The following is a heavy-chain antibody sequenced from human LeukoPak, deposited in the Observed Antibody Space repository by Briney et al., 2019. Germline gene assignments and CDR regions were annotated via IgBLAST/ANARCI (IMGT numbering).Heavy chain of an antibody. CDR3: TRGGSSSYKYNAFDM. Sequence: GGSLRLSCAASGLTVRTNSMGWVRQAPGKGLEWVSYISISGTTIYYADSVKGRFTISRDNAKNSLYLQMNSLRAEDTAVYYCTRGGSSSYKYNAFDMWGQGTMVTVSS. J-gene: IGHJ3*02. CDR1: GLTVRTNS. V-gene: IGHV3-11*04. CDR2: ISISGTTI. D-gene: IGHD3-22*01.